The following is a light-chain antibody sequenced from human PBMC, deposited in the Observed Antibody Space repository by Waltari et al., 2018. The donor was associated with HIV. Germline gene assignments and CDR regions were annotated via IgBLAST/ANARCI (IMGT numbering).Light chain of an antibody. Sequence: SYEVTQALSVSVALGQTARITWGGNNIGGQNVHWYQQKPGQAPVLLIFRDNNRPSGIPERFSGSNSGNTATLTISRAQGGDEADYYCQLWHGSTMLFGGGTKLTVL. CDR2: RDN. CDR3: QLWHGSTML. J-gene: IGLJ2*01. V-gene: IGLV3-9*01. CDR1: NIGGQN.